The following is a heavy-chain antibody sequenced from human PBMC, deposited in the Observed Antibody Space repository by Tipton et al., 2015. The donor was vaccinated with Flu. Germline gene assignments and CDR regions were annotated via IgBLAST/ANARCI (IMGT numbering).Heavy chain of an antibody. J-gene: IGHJ5*01. CDR3: ARVSPDTCGYCSGPSCFWFDS. V-gene: IGHV4-34*01. D-gene: IGHD2-2*01. CDR1: GGSFSAYY. CDR2: ISHSGST. Sequence: TLSLTCAVYGGSFSAYYWSWIRQPPGKGLEWIGEISHSGSTNSNPSLKSRVIISVDTSKSQFSLKLNSVTAADTAVYYCARVSPDTCGYCSGPSCFWFDSWGQGTLVTVSS.